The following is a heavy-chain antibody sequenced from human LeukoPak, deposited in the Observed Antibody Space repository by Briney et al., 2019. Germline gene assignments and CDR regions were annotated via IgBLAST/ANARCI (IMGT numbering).Heavy chain of an antibody. CDR2: IYTSGST. V-gene: IGHV4-4*07. D-gene: IGHD3-3*01. CDR3: ARGDSIFGVAAPRQRNNWFDP. J-gene: IGHJ5*02. Sequence: ETLSLTCTVSGGSISSYYWSWIRQPAGKGLEWIGRIYTSGSTNYNPSLTSRVTMSVDTSKNQFSLKLSSVTAADTAMYYCARGDSIFGVAAPRQRNNWFDPWGQGTLVTVSS. CDR1: GGSISSYY.